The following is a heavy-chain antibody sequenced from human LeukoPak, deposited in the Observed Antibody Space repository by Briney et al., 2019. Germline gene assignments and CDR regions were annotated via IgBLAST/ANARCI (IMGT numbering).Heavy chain of an antibody. V-gene: IGHV4-4*07. CDR1: GGSLSSYY. J-gene: IGHJ3*02. Sequence: SETLSLTCSFSGGSLSSYYWSWLRQPAGKGLEWIGRIYISGSTNYNPPLTSRVTMSVDTSKNQFSLKLSSVTAADTAVYYCAREAIVVVVAATLEAFDIWGQGTMVTVSS. D-gene: IGHD2-15*01. CDR2: IYISGST. CDR3: AREAIVVVVAATLEAFDI.